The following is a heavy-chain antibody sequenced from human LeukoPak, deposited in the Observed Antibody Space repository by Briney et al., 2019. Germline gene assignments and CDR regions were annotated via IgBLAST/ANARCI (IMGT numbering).Heavy chain of an antibody. Sequence: PSETLSLTCAVYGGSFSGYYWSWIRQPPGKGLEWIGEINHSESTNYNPSLKSRVTIPVDTSKNQFSLKLSSVIAADTAVYYCARGYQLLWGGWFDPWGQGTLVTVSS. CDR2: INHSEST. CDR1: GGSFSGYY. D-gene: IGHD2-2*01. V-gene: IGHV4-34*01. CDR3: ARGYQLLWGGWFDP. J-gene: IGHJ5*02.